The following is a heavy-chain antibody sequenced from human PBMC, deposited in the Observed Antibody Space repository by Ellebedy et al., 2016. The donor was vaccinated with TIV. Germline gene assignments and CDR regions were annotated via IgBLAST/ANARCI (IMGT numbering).Heavy chain of an antibody. J-gene: IGHJ4*02. Sequence: SVKVSXXASGGTFSSYAISWVRQAPGQGLEWMGGIIPIFGTANYAQKFQGRVTITADKSTSTAYMELSSLRSEDTAVYYCAKGGDYSYYFGDCWGRGILVTVSS. V-gene: IGHV1-69*06. D-gene: IGHD4-11*01. CDR2: IIPIFGTA. CDR1: GGTFSSYA. CDR3: AKGGDYSYYFGDC.